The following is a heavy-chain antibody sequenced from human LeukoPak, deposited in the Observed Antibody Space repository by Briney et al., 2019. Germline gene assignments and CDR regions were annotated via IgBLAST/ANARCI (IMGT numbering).Heavy chain of an antibody. J-gene: IGHJ5*02. CDR2: IYTSGST. V-gene: IGHV4-4*08. CDR3: ARDNWNDSLNWFDP. Sequence: SETLSLTCSVSGDSINSNYWSWMRQPPGKGLEWIGRIYTSGSTNYNPSLKSRVTISVDTSKNQFSLKLSSVTAADTAVYYCARDNWNDSLNWFDPWGQGTLVTVSS. CDR1: GDSINSNY. D-gene: IGHD1-20*01.